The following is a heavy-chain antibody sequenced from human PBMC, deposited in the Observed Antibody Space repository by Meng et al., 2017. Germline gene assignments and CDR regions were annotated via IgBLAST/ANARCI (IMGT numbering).Heavy chain of an antibody. V-gene: IGHV1-2*06. CDR3: ARDEDISAAGKLFGDY. D-gene: IGHD6-25*01. Sequence: QGPLVQSGAEEKKPGASVKVSCKPSGYNFPDYYIHWVRRAPGQGLEWMGRINPKSGDTHYAQKFQARVTMTGDTSISTAYMELSGLRSDDTAMYYCARDEDISAAGKLFGDYWGQGTLVTVSS. CDR2: INPKSGDT. CDR1: GYNFPDYY. J-gene: IGHJ4*02.